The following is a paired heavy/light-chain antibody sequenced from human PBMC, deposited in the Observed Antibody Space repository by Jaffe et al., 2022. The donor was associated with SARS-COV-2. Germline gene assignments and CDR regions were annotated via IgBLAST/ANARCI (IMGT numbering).Heavy chain of an antibody. J-gene: IGHJ3*01. V-gene: IGHV3-11*01. CDR2: ISTTSNTI. Sequence: QVQLVESGGGLVKPGGSLRLSCAASGFTFSDYYMNWFRQAPGKGLEWVSYISTTSNTIYYADSVKGRFTISRDNAKDSLFLQMDSLRAEDTAVYYCARAMTARAAFDVWGQGTMVTVSS. CDR3: ARAMTARAAFDV. D-gene: IGHD2-21*02. CDR1: GFTFSDYY.
Light chain of an antibody. CDR1: QSVLYSSNNKNY. CDR2: WAS. Sequence: DIVMTQSPDSLAVSLGERATVNCKSSQSVLYSSNNKNYLGWYQQKPGQPPRLLIYWASTRESGVPDRFSGSGSGTDFTLTISSLQAEDVAVYYCQQYYTTPYTFGQGTEVEIK. J-gene: IGKJ2*01. CDR3: QQYYTTPYT. V-gene: IGKV4-1*01.